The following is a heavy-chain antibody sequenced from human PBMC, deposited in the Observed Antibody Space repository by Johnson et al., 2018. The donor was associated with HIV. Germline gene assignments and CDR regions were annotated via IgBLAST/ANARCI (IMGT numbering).Heavy chain of an antibody. CDR2: IRYDGSNK. CDR1: GFTFSSYA. Sequence: QEKLVESGGGVVQPGRSLRLSCAASGFTFSSYAMHWVRQAPGKGLEWVAFIRYDGSNKYYADSVKGRFTISRDNSKNSLYLQMNSLRAEDTALYYCARDHLTGNYAFDIWGQGTMVTVSS. V-gene: IGHV3-33*08. CDR3: ARDHLTGNYAFDI. J-gene: IGHJ3*02. D-gene: IGHD7-27*01.